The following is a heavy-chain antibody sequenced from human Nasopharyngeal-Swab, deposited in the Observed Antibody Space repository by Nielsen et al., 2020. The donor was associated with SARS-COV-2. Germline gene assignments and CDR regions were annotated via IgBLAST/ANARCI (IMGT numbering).Heavy chain of an antibody. CDR3: AREVVGGLVDY. CDR1: GGSISSGSIRSYY. Sequence: SETLSLTCTVSGGSISSGSIRSYYWSWIRQPPGKGLEWIGYFSYTGITNYNPSLKSRVTISVDMSKNQFSLKLSSVAAADTAVYYCAREVVGGLVDYWGQGNLVTVSS. J-gene: IGHJ4*02. CDR2: FSYTGIT. D-gene: IGHD1-26*01. V-gene: IGHV4-61*01.